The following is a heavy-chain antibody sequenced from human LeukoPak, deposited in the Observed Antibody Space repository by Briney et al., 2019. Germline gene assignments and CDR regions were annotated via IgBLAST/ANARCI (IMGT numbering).Heavy chain of an antibody. D-gene: IGHD3-10*01. J-gene: IGHJ4*02. CDR1: GFIFSGSW. Sequence: GGSLRLSCAASGFIFSGSWMSWVRRAPGIGLEWVANINQDGSEKHYVDSVKGRFTISRDNAYNSLYLQMNSLRAEDTAVYYCALGHKYGHLFDYWGQGTLVTVSS. V-gene: IGHV3-7*05. CDR3: ALGHKYGHLFDY. CDR2: INQDGSEK.